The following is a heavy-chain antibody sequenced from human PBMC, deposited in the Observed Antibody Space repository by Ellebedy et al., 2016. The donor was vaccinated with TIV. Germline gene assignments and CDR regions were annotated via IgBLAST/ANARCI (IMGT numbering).Heavy chain of an antibody. J-gene: IGHJ4*02. Sequence: AASVKVSCKASGGTFSTYTISWVRQAPGQGLEWMGGIIPMFGTANYAQKFQGRVTVTADESTSTAYMELSSLRSEDTADYYCAKGLYGSGSQAHWGQGTLVTVSS. CDR1: GGTFSTYT. CDR2: IIPMFGTA. D-gene: IGHD3-10*01. CDR3: AKGLYGSGSQAH. V-gene: IGHV1-69*13.